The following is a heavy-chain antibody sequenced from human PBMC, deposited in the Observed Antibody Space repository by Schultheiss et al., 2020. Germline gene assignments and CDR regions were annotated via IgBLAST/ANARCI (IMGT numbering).Heavy chain of an antibody. CDR3: ARLYYGSGREYYYYYGMDV. D-gene: IGHD3-10*01. V-gene: IGHV4-34*01. J-gene: IGHJ6*02. CDR1: GGSFSGYY. Sequence: SQTLSLTCAVYGGSFSGYYWSWIRQPPGKGLEWIGEINHSGSTNYNPSLKSRVTISVDTSKNQFSLKLSSVTAADTAVYYCARLYYGSGREYYYYYGMDVWGQGTTVTVSS. CDR2: INHSGST.